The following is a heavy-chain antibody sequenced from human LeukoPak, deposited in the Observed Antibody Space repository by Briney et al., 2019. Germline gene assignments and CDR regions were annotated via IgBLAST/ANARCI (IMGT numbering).Heavy chain of an antibody. D-gene: IGHD2-21*02. CDR2: IYYSGST. Sequence: NPSETLSLTCTVSGGSISSSSYYWGWIRQPPGKGLEWIGSIYYSGSTYYNPSLKSRVTISVDTSKNQFSLKLSSVTAADTAVYYYARSAFSGDRLCGFDYWGRGTLVTVSS. CDR3: ARSAFSGDRLCGFDY. V-gene: IGHV4-39*07. J-gene: IGHJ4*02. CDR1: GGSISSSSYY.